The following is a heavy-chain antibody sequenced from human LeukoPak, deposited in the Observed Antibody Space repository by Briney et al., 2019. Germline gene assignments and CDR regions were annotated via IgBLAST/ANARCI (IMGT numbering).Heavy chain of an antibody. CDR2: ISAYNGNT. Sequence: ASVKVSCKASGYTFTSYGISWVRQAPGQGLEWMGWISAYNGNTNYAQKLHGRVTMTTDTSTSTAYMELRSLRSDDTAVYYCARGRAINYNYYGMDVWGQGTTVTVSS. J-gene: IGHJ6*02. V-gene: IGHV1-18*01. CDR3: ARGRAINYNYYGMDV. D-gene: IGHD5-24*01. CDR1: GYTFTSYG.